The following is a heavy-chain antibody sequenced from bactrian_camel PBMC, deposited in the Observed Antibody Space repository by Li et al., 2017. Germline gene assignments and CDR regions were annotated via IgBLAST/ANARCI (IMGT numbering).Heavy chain of an antibody. CDR1: GYSDRHN. Sequence: HVQLVESGGGSVQAGGSLTLSCAASGYSDRHNMGWFRQAPGKEREGVALFSSGGTIIIYGDSVKGRFTITRDNAKKTVALLTNNLKPEDTAMYFCAAQSRFTKGLSPSAYDVWGQGTQVTVSS. CDR2: FSSGGTI. CDR3: AAQSRFTKGLSPSAYDV. D-gene: IGHD7*01. J-gene: IGHJ4*01. V-gene: IGHV3S53*01.